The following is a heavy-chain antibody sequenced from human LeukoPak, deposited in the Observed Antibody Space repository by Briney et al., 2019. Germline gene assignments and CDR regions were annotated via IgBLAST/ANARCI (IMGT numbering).Heavy chain of an antibody. V-gene: IGHV3-23*01. CDR2: ISGSGGST. Sequence: GGSLRLSCAASGFTFSSYAMSWVRQAPGKGLEWVSAISGSGGSTYYADSVKGRFTISRDNSKNTLYLQMNSLRAEDTAVYYCAKLAVYGSGGTKNFDYWGQGTLVTVSS. D-gene: IGHD3-10*01. J-gene: IGHJ4*02. CDR1: GFTFSSYA. CDR3: AKLAVYGSGGTKNFDY.